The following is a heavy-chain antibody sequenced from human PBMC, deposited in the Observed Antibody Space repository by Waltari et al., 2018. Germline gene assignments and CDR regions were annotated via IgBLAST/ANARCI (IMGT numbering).Heavy chain of an antibody. CDR3: APLPGGSGQTFDY. J-gene: IGHJ4*02. V-gene: IGHV1-69-2*01. CDR2: IEHEDGET. CDR1: GYTFMDYF. Sequence: EVELVQSGAEVKKPGATVKISCKASGYTFMDYFMHWVQQAPGKGLEWMGRIEHEDGETVYSEKLQGRLTITADTSTDTAYMELSSLTSGDTAVYYCAPLPGGSGQTFDYWGQGTLVTVSS. D-gene: IGHD3-10*01.